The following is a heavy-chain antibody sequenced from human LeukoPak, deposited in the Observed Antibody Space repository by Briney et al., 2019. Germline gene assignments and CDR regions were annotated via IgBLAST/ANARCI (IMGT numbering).Heavy chain of an antibody. CDR2: IIPIFGTA. CDR3: ATDLLVVAATRHYYFDY. Sequence: SVNASCKASGGTFSSYAISWVRQAPGQWLEWMGGIIPIFGTANYAQKLQGRVTINADESTSTAYMELSSLRSEDTAVYYCATDLLVVAATRHYYFDYWGQGTLVTVSS. CDR1: GGTFSSYA. J-gene: IGHJ4*02. V-gene: IGHV1-69*01. D-gene: IGHD2-15*01.